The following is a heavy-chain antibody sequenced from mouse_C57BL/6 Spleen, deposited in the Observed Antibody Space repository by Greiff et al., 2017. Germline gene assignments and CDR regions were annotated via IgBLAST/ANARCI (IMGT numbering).Heavy chain of an antibody. V-gene: IGHV1-69*01. CDR3: ARYGPAWFAY. CDR2: IDPSDSYT. Sequence: QVQLQQPGAELVMPGASVKLSCKASGYTFTSYWMHWVKQRPGQGLEWIGEIDPSDSYTNYNQKFKGKSTLTVDKSSSTAYMQLSSLTSEDSAVYYCARYGPAWFAYWGQGTLVTVS. D-gene: IGHD1-1*02. CDR1: GYTFTSYW. J-gene: IGHJ3*01.